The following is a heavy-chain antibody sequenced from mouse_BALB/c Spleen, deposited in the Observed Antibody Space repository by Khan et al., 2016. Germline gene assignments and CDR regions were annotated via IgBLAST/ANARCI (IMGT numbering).Heavy chain of an antibody. V-gene: IGHV1-80*01. J-gene: IGHJ2*01. Sequence: QVQLQQSGAELVRPGSSVKISCKASGYVFSSYWMNWVKQRPGQGLEWIGQIYPGDGDTNNNGKYKGKATLTADKSSSTAYMQPSSLKPEESAVYFCARGVEPDYWGQGTTLTVSA. CDR1: GYVFSSYW. CDR3: ARGVEPDY. D-gene: IGHD1-1*02. CDR2: IYPGDGDT.